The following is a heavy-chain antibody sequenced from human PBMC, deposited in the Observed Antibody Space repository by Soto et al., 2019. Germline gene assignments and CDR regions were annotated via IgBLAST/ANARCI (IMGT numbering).Heavy chain of an antibody. D-gene: IGHD3-22*01. CDR1: GYTFTRYS. J-gene: IGHJ4*02. CDR2: INPITGGT. Sequence: ASVKVSCKASGYTFTRYSIHWVRPAPGQGLAWMGGINPITGGTNYAPKFQGRVTMTRDTSITTAYMELSRLRSDDTAVYYCARNYYDSSDRDYLDYWGQGTPVTVSS. CDR3: ARNYYDSSDRDYLDY. V-gene: IGHV1-2*02.